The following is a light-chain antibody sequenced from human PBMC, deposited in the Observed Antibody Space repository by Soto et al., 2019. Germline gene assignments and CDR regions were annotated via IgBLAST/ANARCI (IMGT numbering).Light chain of an antibody. CDR1: QSINRF. CDR2: AAS. Sequence: DIQMTQSPSTLPASVGDRVTITCRASQSINRFLNWYQQKPGKAPKLLIYAASSLQSGVPSRFSGSGSGTDFTLTISSLQPEDFATYYCQQSYSPPPVTFGQGTRLEIK. CDR3: QQSYSPPPVT. V-gene: IGKV1-39*01. J-gene: IGKJ5*01.